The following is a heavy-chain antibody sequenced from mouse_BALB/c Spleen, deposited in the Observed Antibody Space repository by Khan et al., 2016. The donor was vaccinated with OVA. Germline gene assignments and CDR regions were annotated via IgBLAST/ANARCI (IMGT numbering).Heavy chain of an antibody. CDR1: AYIFTNYG. Sequence: QFQLVQSGPELKKPGETVKISCKASAYIFTNYGMNWVTQAPGKGLKWMGWINTYTGEPTYTDDFKGRFAFSLDISASTAYLQLNNLKTEDMATSFCVSGASCGDFDVWGAGTTVTVSS. D-gene: IGHD3-3*01. V-gene: IGHV9-1*02. CDR3: VSGASCGDFDV. CDR2: INTYTGEP. J-gene: IGHJ1*01.